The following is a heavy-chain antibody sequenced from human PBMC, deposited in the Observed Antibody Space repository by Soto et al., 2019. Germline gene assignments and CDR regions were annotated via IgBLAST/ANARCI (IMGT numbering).Heavy chain of an antibody. V-gene: IGHV4-59*01. J-gene: IGHJ6*02. D-gene: IGHD3-22*01. Sequence: SETLSLTCTVSGGSISSYYWSWIRQPPGKGLEWIGYIYYSGSTNYNPSLKSRVTITVDTSKNQFSLKLSSVTAADTAVYYCARDIRDYYDSSGYSEVSYYYGMDVWGQGTTVTVSS. CDR3: ARDIRDYYDSSGYSEVSYYYGMDV. CDR2: IYYSGST. CDR1: GGSISSYY.